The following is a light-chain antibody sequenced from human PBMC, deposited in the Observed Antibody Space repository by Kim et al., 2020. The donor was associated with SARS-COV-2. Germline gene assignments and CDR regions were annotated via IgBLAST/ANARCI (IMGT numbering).Light chain of an antibody. Sequence: DIQMTQSPSTLSASVGDRVTITCRASQNINIWLAWYQQKPGKAPNLLIYKASTLETGVPSRFGGSGSGTQFTLTISSLQPDDFATYYCQHYNSDSYTFGQGTKLEI. V-gene: IGKV1-5*03. CDR3: QHYNSDSYT. CDR1: QNINIW. J-gene: IGKJ2*01. CDR2: KAS.